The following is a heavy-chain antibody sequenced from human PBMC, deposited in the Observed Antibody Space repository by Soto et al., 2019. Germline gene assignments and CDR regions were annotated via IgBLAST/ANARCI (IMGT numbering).Heavy chain of an antibody. CDR3: ARSIAVAGTPATDYYGMDV. J-gene: IGHJ6*02. CDR1: GYTFTYRY. D-gene: IGHD6-19*01. V-gene: IGHV1-45*02. Sequence: SVKVSCKASGYTFTYRYLHWVRQAPGQALEWMGWITPFNGNTNYAQKFRDRVTITRDRSMSTAYMELSSLRSEDTAMYYCARSIAVAGTPATDYYGMDVSGQGTTVTVS. CDR2: ITPFNGNT.